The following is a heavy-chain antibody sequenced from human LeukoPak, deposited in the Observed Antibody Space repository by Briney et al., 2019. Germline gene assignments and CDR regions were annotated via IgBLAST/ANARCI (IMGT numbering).Heavy chain of an antibody. Sequence: VASVKVSCKASGYTFTSYGISWVRQAPGQGLEWMGWISAYNGNTNYAQKLQGRVTMTTDTSTSTAYMELRSLRSDDTAVYYCARDPGATYYYDSSGFPFDYWGQGTLVTVSS. J-gene: IGHJ4*02. D-gene: IGHD3-22*01. CDR1: GYTFTSYG. CDR3: ARDPGATYYYDSSGFPFDY. V-gene: IGHV1-18*01. CDR2: ISAYNGNT.